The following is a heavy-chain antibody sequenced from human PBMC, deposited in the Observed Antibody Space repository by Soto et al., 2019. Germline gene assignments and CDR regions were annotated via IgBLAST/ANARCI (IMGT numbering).Heavy chain of an antibody. CDR3: ARGPTSGLSSSWYDTENWFDP. CDR2: IYYSGST. D-gene: IGHD6-13*01. J-gene: IGHJ5*02. Sequence: SETLSLTCTVSGGSISSGDYYWSWIRQPPGKGLEWIGYIYYSGSTYYNPSLKSRVTISVDTSKNQFSLKLSSVTAADTAVYYCARGPTSGLSSSWYDTENWFDPWGQGTLVTVSS. CDR1: GGSISSGDYY. V-gene: IGHV4-30-4*01.